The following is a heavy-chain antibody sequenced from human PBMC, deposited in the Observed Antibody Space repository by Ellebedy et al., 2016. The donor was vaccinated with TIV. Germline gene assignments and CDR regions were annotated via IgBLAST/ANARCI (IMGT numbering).Heavy chain of an antibody. Sequence: GESLKISXAASGFTFSSHAMSWVRQAPGKGLEWVSTLSRSGGSTYYADSVKGRFTISRDNSKDTLYLQMNSLRDEDTAIYYCRVGHYSNYWGQGTLVSVSS. CDR3: RVGHYSNY. V-gene: IGHV3-23*01. CDR2: LSRSGGST. CDR1: GFTFSSHA. J-gene: IGHJ4*02. D-gene: IGHD2-15*01.